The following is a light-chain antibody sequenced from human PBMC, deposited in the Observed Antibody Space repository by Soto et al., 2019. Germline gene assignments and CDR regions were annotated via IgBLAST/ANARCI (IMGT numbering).Light chain of an antibody. Sequence: QSVLTQPASVYGSPGQSITISCTGTSSDVGGYNYVSWYQQHPGKAPKLMIYDVSNRPSGVSNRFSGSKSGNTASLTISGLQAEDEADYYCSSYTSSSFNYVFGTGTKVTVL. CDR2: DVS. J-gene: IGLJ1*01. CDR3: SSYTSSSFNYV. CDR1: SSDVGGYNY. V-gene: IGLV2-14*01.